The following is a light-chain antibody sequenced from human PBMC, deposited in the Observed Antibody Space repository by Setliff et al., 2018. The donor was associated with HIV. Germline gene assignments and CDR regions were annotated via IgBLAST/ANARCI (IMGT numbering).Light chain of an antibody. V-gene: IGLV2-11*01. CDR1: SSDVGGYNY. CDR3: CSYAGSYTVL. Sequence: QSALAQPRSVSGSPGQSVTMSCTGTSSDVGGYNYVSWYQQHPGKAPKLMIYDVGKRPSGVPDRFSGSKSGNTAFLTISGLQGEDEADYYCCSYAGSYTVLFGGGTKVTVL. J-gene: IGLJ2*01. CDR2: DVG.